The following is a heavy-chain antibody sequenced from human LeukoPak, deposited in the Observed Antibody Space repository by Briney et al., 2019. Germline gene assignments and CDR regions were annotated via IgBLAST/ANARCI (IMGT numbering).Heavy chain of an antibody. Sequence: QPGGSLRLSCAASGFTFSSYAMSWVRQAPGKGLESVSAFSGSGGSTYYADSVKGRFTISRDNSKNTLYLLMNSLRAEDTAVYYCATIWAYSGYDFSDYWGQGTLVTVSS. D-gene: IGHD5-12*01. V-gene: IGHV3-23*01. CDR3: ATIWAYSGYDFSDY. CDR2: FSGSGGST. CDR1: GFTFSSYA. J-gene: IGHJ4*02.